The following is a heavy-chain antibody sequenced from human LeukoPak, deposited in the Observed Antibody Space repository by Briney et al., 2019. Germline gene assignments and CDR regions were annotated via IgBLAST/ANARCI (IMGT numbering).Heavy chain of an antibody. D-gene: IGHD5-12*01. CDR2: IYYNGNT. CDR3: ARVVDIVATIWFDY. V-gene: IGHV4-59*01. Sequence: SETLSLTCSVSDVSINSYYWNWIRRPPGKGLEWIGYIYYNGNTNYSPSLKSRVTMSVDTSKNLFSLKVSSVTAADTAVYYCARVVDIVATIWFDYWGQGTLVTVSS. CDR1: DVSINSYY. J-gene: IGHJ4*02.